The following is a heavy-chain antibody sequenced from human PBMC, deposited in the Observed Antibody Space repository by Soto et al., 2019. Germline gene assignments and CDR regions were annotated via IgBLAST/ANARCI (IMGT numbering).Heavy chain of an antibody. CDR2: IIPIFATV. CDR3: ARGGRGYSSSPRYCSAS. Sequence: QVQLVQSGSEVKKTGSSVKVSCKASGGSFSSNPISWVRQAPGQGLEWMAGIIPIFATVHYAQKFQCRVKITADDSKSTAYVELTSLSSEDTDVYFCARGGRGYSSSPRYCSASRGEGT. J-gene: IGHJ4*02. V-gene: IGHV1-69*19. CDR1: GGSFSSNP. D-gene: IGHD5-18*01.